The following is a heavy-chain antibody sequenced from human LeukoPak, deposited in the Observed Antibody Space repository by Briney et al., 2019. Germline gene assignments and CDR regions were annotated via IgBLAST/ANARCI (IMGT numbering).Heavy chain of an antibody. Sequence: SETLSLTCTVSGGAISSYDWSWIREPPGKGLGGIGYIYYSGSTNYNPSLKSRVTRSVDTSKNHSSLKLSSVTAADTAVYYCARSRVSRSYYFDYWGQGTLVTVSS. CDR1: GGAISSYD. CDR3: ARSRVSRSYYFDY. D-gene: IGHD2-2*01. J-gene: IGHJ4*02. V-gene: IGHV4-59*01. CDR2: IYYSGST.